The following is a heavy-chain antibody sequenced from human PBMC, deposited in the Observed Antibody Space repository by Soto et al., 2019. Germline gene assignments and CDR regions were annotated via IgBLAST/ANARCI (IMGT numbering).Heavy chain of an antibody. CDR3: ARAYCSSTSCYVIGRKDYYYGMDV. CDR2: IYPGDSDT. V-gene: IGHV5-51*01. Sequence: PGESLKISCKGSGYSFSNYWIGWVRQMPGKGLEWMGIIYPGDSDTRYSPSFQGQVTISADKSISTAYLQWSSLKASDTAMYYCARAYCSSTSCYVIGRKDYYYGMDVWGQGTTVTVS. D-gene: IGHD2-2*01. CDR1: GYSFSNYW. J-gene: IGHJ6*02.